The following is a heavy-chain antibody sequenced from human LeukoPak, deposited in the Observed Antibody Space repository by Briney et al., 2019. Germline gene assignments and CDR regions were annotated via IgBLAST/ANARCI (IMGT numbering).Heavy chain of an antibody. CDR1: GFTFSSYA. V-gene: IGHV3-30*04. CDR2: ISYDGSNK. CDR3: ARDFWYDILTGRFDY. Sequence: GGSLRLSCAASGFTFSSYAMHWVRQAPGKGLEWVAVISYDGSNKYYADSVKGQFTISRDNSKNTLYLQMNSLRAEDTAVYYCARDFWYDILTGRFDYWGQGTLVTVSS. J-gene: IGHJ4*02. D-gene: IGHD3-9*01.